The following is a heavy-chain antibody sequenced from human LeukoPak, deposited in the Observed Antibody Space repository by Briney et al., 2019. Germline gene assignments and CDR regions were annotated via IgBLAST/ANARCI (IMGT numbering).Heavy chain of an antibody. CDR2: INPNSGGT. Sequence: GASVKVSCKASGYTFTGYYMHWVRQAPGQGLEWMGWINPNSGGTNYAQKFQGRVTMTRDTSISTAYMELSRLRSDDTAVYYCARESVGGGYSYGIDYWGQGTLVTVSS. V-gene: IGHV1-2*02. CDR1: GYTFTGYY. D-gene: IGHD5-18*01. J-gene: IGHJ4*02. CDR3: ARESVGGGYSYGIDY.